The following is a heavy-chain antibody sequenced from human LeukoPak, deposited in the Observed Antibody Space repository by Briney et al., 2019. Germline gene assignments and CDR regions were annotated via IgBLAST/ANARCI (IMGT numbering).Heavy chain of an antibody. CDR1: GGSISSGGYS. CDR2: IYHSGST. V-gene: IGHV4-30-2*01. Sequence: PSQTLSLTCAVSGGSISSGGYSWSWIRQPPGKGLEWIGYIYHSGSTYYNPSLKSRVTISVDRSKNQFSLKLSSVTAADTAVYYCARGPQIAAADWYFDLWGRGTLVTVSS. CDR3: ARGPQIAAADWYFDL. D-gene: IGHD6-13*01. J-gene: IGHJ2*01.